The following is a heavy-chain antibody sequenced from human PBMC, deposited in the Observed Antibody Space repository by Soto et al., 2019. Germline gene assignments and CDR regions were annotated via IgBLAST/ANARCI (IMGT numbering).Heavy chain of an antibody. CDR1: GGSFCGYQ. D-gene: IGHD3-10*01. CDR3: ARGLILWFGELSRRGGYYYYMDV. Sequence: QVQLQQWGAGLLKPSETLSLTCAVYGGSFCGYQWRWIRQTHGKGLEWIGGITDSGDINYNPSLKSRVTILVDSPKKQISLRLSSVTAADTAVYYCARGLILWFGELSRRGGYYYYMDVWGKGTTVTVSS. V-gene: IGHV4-34*01. CDR2: ITDSGDI. J-gene: IGHJ6*03.